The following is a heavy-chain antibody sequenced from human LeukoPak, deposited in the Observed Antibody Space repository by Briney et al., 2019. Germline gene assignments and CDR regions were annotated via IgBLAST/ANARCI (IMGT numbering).Heavy chain of an antibody. Sequence: SETLSLTCTVSGGSVSSGSYYWSWIRQPPGKGLEWTGNIYYSGITNYNPSLKSRVTISVDTSKNQFSLKLSSVTAADTAVYYCAKDGGSHLFDYWGQGALVTVSS. D-gene: IGHD1-26*01. CDR2: IYYSGIT. CDR1: GGSVSSGSYY. CDR3: AKDGGSHLFDY. J-gene: IGHJ4*02. V-gene: IGHV4-61*01.